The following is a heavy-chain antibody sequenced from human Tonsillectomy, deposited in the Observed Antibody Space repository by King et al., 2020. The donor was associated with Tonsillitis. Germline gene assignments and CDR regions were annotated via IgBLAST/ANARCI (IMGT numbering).Heavy chain of an antibody. V-gene: IGHV3-11*01. J-gene: IGHJ4*02. D-gene: IGHD1-26*01. CDR3: ASGRVFDY. CDR2: ISGSSTTI. CDR1: GFTFSDFF. Sequence: VQLVESGGGLVKPGGSLRLSCAVSGFTFSDFFMSWIRQAPGKGPEWISYISGSSTTIYYADSVKGRFTISRDNAKSSLYLLMNNLRADETAVYYCASGRVFDYWGQGTLVTVSS.